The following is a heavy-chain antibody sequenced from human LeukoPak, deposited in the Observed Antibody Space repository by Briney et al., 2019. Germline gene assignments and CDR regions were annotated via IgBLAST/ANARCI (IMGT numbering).Heavy chain of an antibody. Sequence: GGSLRLSCAASGLRISNFAMSWVRQARGKGLEWVSTISGSGGSAYYADSVKGRFTISRDNSKNTVNLQMNSLRAEDTAVYYCAKGIYSNYGTTFFDYWGQGTLVTVSS. CDR1: GLRISNFA. CDR2: ISGSGGSA. CDR3: AKGIYSNYGTTFFDY. D-gene: IGHD4-11*01. J-gene: IGHJ4*02. V-gene: IGHV3-23*01.